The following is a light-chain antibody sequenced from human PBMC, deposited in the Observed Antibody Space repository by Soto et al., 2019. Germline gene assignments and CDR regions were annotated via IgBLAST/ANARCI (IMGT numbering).Light chain of an antibody. CDR3: QQYNNSPLP. CDR2: GAS. Sequence: EIVMTQSPATLSVSPGERATLSCRASQSVSSNLAWYQQKPGQAPRLLIYGASNRATGIPARFSGSGSGTEFTLTISSLQSEDLAVYYCQQYNNSPLPFGGGTKVEIK. J-gene: IGKJ4*01. CDR1: QSVSSN. V-gene: IGKV3-15*01.